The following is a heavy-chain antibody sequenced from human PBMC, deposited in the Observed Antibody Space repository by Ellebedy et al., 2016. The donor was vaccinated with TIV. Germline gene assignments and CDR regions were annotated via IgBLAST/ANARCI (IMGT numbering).Heavy chain of an antibody. Sequence: PSETLSLTCTVSGGSISSYYWSWIRQPPGKGLEWIGYIYYIGSTNYNPSLKSRVTISVDTSKNQFSLKLSSVAAADTAVYYCARAAYGDYVDYFDYWGQGTLVTVSS. CDR2: IYYIGST. J-gene: IGHJ4*02. D-gene: IGHD4-17*01. CDR3: ARAAYGDYVDYFDY. V-gene: IGHV4-59*01. CDR1: GGSISSYY.